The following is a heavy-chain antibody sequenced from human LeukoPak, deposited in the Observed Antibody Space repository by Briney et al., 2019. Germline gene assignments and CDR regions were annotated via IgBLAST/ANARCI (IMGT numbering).Heavy chain of an antibody. Sequence: SETLSLTCTVSGGSISSYYWSWIRQPPGKGLEWIGYIYYSGSANYNPSLKSRVTISVDTSKNQFSLKLSSVTAADTAVYYCARDYYDSSGYYNGFDYWGQGTLVTVSS. D-gene: IGHD3-22*01. CDR3: ARDYYDSSGYYNGFDY. CDR1: GGSISSYY. CDR2: IYYSGSA. J-gene: IGHJ4*02. V-gene: IGHV4-59*01.